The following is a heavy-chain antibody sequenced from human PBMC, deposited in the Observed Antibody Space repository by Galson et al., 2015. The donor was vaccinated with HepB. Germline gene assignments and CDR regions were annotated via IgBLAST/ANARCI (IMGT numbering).Heavy chain of an antibody. Sequence: SLRLSCAASGFTFSYYAMHWVRQAPGKGLEYVSSISSNGGSTYYADSVKGRFTISRDNSKNTLYLQMSSLRAEDTAVYYCVKDSEGVQRCSSTSCHLDYWGQGTLVTVSS. J-gene: IGHJ4*02. CDR3: VKDSEGVQRCSSTSCHLDY. V-gene: IGHV3-64D*06. CDR2: ISSNGGST. CDR1: GFTFSYYA. D-gene: IGHD2-2*01.